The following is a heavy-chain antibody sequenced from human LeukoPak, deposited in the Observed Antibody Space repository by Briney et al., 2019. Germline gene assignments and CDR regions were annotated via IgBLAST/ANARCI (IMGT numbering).Heavy chain of an antibody. Sequence: ASVKVSCKASGYTFTSYYMHWVRQAPGQGLEWMGIINPSGGSTSYAQKFQGRVTMTRGMSTSTVYMELSSLRSEDTAVYYCARRSSSGGAFDIWGQGTMVTVSS. CDR2: INPSGGST. J-gene: IGHJ3*02. CDR3: ARRSSSGGAFDI. V-gene: IGHV1-46*01. CDR1: GYTFTSYY. D-gene: IGHD6-6*01.